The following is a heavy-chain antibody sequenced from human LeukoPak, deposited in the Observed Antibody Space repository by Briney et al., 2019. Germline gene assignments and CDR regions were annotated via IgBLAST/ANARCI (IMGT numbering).Heavy chain of an antibody. J-gene: IGHJ4*02. V-gene: IGHV3-23*01. CDR2: ISDSGGKI. D-gene: IGHD6-13*01. Sequence: GGSLRLSCVASGLTFSSYAMSWVRQAPGKGPEWVSGISDSGGKIYYADSVKGRFTISRDNSKNTLYLQMNSLRAEDTAVYYCARTPGSSSWFPYYFDYWGQGTLVTVSS. CDR1: GLTFSSYA. CDR3: ARTPGSSSWFPYYFDY.